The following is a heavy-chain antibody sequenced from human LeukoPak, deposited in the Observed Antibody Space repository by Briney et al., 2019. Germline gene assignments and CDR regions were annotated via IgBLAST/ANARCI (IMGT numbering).Heavy chain of an antibody. V-gene: IGHV3-21*01. J-gene: IGHJ4*02. CDR2: MSGSSNYI. Sequence: SGGSLRLSCAASGLTFSSYSMNWVRQAPGKGLEWVSFMSGSSNYIYYADSVKGRFTISRDNAKNLLYLQMNRLRAEDTAVYYCARVGSTWSYFDYWGQGTLVTVSS. D-gene: IGHD6-13*01. CDR1: GLTFSSYS. CDR3: ARVGSTWSYFDY.